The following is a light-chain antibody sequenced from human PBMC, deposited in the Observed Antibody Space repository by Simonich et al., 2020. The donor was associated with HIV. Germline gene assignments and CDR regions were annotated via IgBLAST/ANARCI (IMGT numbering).Light chain of an antibody. CDR1: PSVSYSSNNKNY. V-gene: IGKV4-1*01. J-gene: IGKJ4*01. CDR3: QQYYSTPPLT. Sequence: DIVMTQSPDSLAVSLGERATINCKSSPSVSYSSNNKNYLAWYQQKPGQPPKLLIYWASTRESGVPDRFSGSGSGTDFTLTIGSLQAEDVAVYYCQQYYSTPPLTFGGGTKVEI. CDR2: WAS.